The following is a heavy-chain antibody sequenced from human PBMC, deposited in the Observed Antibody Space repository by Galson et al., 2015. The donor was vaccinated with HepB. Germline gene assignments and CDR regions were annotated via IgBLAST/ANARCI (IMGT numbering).Heavy chain of an antibody. CDR3: ARDRIGSNSGSYLFDF. CDR2: VYYTGST. V-gene: IGHV4-39*07. D-gene: IGHD3-10*01. Sequence: TLSLTCTVSGASISSSSYYWGWIRQPPGKGLEWIGSVYYTGSTYYNPSLKSRVTISVDTSKNQFSLNLNSVTAADTAVYYCARDRIGSNSGSYLFDFWGQGTLVTVSS. J-gene: IGHJ4*02. CDR1: GASISSSSYY.